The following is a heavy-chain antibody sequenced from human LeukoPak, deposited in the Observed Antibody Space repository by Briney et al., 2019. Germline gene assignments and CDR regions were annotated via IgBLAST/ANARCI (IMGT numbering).Heavy chain of an antibody. D-gene: IGHD3-9*01. CDR2: IYYSGST. CDR1: GGSISSYY. CDR3: ASSDDILTGYRG. V-gene: IGHV4-59*01. J-gene: IGHJ4*02. Sequence: SETLSLTCTVSGGSISSYYWSWIRQPPGKGLEWIGYIYYSGSTTYNPSLKSRVTISVDTSKNQFSLKLSSVTAADTAVYYCASSDDILTGYRGWGQGTLVTVSS.